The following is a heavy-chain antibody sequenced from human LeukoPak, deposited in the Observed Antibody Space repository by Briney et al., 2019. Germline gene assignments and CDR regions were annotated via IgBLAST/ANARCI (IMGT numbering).Heavy chain of an antibody. J-gene: IGHJ3*02. CDR3: ASTFGVVTRGAFDI. CDR1: GFTFCSYS. V-gene: IGHV3-21*01. CDR2: ISSSRSYI. Sequence: GGSLRLSCAASGFTFCSYSMNWVRQAPGKGLEWVSSISSSRSYIYYADSVKGRFTISRDNAKNSLYLQMNSLRAEDTAVYYCASTFGVVTRGAFDIWGQGTMVTVSS. D-gene: IGHD3-3*01.